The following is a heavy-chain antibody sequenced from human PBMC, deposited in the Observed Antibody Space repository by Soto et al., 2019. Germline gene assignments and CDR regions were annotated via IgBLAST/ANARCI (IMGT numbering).Heavy chain of an antibody. V-gene: IGHV1-69*13. J-gene: IGHJ4*02. CDR3: AIFVSRDGYNPIDF. CDR1: GGTFSSYA. CDR2: IIPIFGTA. D-gene: IGHD5-12*01. Sequence: GASVKVSCKASGGTFSSYAISWVRQAPGQGLEWMGGIIPIFGTANYAQKFQGRVTITADESTSTAYMELSSLRSEDTAVYYCAIFVSRDGYNPIDFWGQGTLVNVFS.